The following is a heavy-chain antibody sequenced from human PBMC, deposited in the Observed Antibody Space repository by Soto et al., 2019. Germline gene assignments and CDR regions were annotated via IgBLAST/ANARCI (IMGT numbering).Heavy chain of an antibody. CDR3: ARDDIPGRTVSTHCMDV. CDR2: IWYDGGYK. V-gene: IGHV3-33*01. D-gene: IGHD6-19*01. Sequence: QVQLVESGGGVVQPGKSLRLSCAASGFTFSNYGMHWVRQAPGKGLEWVAVIWYDGGYKYYPDSVKGRFTISRDNSKNTLYLQMDTLRAEDTAVYYCARDDIPGRTVSTHCMDVWGQGTTVTVSS. CDR1: GFTFSNYG. J-gene: IGHJ6*02.